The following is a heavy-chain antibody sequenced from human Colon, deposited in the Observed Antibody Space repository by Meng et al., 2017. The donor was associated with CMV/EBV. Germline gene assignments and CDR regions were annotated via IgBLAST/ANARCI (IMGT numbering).Heavy chain of an antibody. J-gene: IGHJ1*01. V-gene: IGHV1-2*02. CDR1: GNPFTGYY. CDR3: ATVSSGYYLYFQH. CDR2: INPNSGGT. Sequence: QVPLLLSWDEVKKPAASVKVSCKASGNPFTGYYMHWVRQAPGQGLEVMGWINPNSGGTNYAQKFQGRVTMTRDTSISTAYMELSRLRSDDTAVYYCATVSSGYYLYFQHWGQGTLVTVSS. D-gene: IGHD3-22*01.